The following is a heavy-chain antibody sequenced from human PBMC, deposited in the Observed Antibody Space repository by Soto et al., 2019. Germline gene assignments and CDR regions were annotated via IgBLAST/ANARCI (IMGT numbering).Heavy chain of an antibody. J-gene: IGHJ4*02. Sequence: SETLSLTCSVSGGSISSYYWSWIRQPPGKGLEWIGYIYYSGSTNYNPSLKSRVTISVDTSKNQFSLKLSSVTAADTAVYYCARLDYYDSSGYYPGYSDYWGKGTLVTNSS. CDR1: GGSISSYY. V-gene: IGHV4-59*01. CDR3: ARLDYYDSSGYYPGYSDY. D-gene: IGHD3-22*01. CDR2: IYYSGST.